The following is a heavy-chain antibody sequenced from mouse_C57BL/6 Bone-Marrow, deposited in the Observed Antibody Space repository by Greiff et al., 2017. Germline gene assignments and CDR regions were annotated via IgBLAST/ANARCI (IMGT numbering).Heavy chain of an antibody. J-gene: IGHJ2*01. V-gene: IGHV1-64*01. CDR2: IHPNSRST. CDR3: ARGTTVVADYFDY. D-gene: IGHD1-1*01. CDR1: GYTFTSYW. Sequence: VQLQQPGAELVKPGASVKLSCKASGYTFTSYWMHWVKQRPGQGLEWIGMIHPNSRSTNYNEKFKSKATLTVDKSSSTAYMQLSSLTSEDSAVYYCARGTTVVADYFDYWGQGTTLTVSS.